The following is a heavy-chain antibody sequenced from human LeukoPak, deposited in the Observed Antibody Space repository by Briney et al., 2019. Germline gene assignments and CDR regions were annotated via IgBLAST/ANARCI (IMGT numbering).Heavy chain of an antibody. J-gene: IGHJ6*02. CDR1: GFTFSNAW. CDR2: IKSKTDGGTT. Sequence: GGSLRLSCAASGFTFSNAWMNWVRQAPGKGLEWVGRIKSKTDGGTTDYAAPVKGRFTISRGDSKNTLYLQMNSLKTEDTAVYYCTTPVVPAASDYYYGMDVWGQGTTVTVSS. CDR3: TTPVVPAASDYYYGMDV. D-gene: IGHD2-2*01. V-gene: IGHV3-15*07.